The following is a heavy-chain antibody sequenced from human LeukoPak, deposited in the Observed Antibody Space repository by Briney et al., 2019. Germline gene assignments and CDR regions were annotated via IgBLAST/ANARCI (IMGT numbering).Heavy chain of an antibody. Sequence: PGGSLRLSCAASGLTFSSYSMNWVRQAPGKGLEWVSSISSSSSYIYYADSVKGRFTISRDNAKNSLYLQMNSLRAEDTAVYYCAREGGYSYGYPYFDYWGQGTLVTVSS. CDR1: GLTFSSYS. V-gene: IGHV3-21*01. CDR2: ISSSSSYI. J-gene: IGHJ4*02. D-gene: IGHD5-18*01. CDR3: AREGGYSYGYPYFDY.